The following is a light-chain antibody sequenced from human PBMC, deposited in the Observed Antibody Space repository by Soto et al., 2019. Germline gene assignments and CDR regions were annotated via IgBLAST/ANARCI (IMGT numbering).Light chain of an antibody. Sequence: EIVLTQSPGTLSLSPGERATLSCRASQSVSSSYLAWYQQKPGQAPRLLIYGASTRATAIPARFSGSGSGTEFTLTINSLQSDDFAVYFCQQYNSWPPITFGQGTRLDIK. J-gene: IGKJ5*01. CDR2: GAS. CDR1: QSVSSSY. CDR3: QQYNSWPPIT. V-gene: IGKV3-15*01.